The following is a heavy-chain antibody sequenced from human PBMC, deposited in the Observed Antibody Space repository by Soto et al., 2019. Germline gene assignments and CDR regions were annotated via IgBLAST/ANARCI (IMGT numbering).Heavy chain of an antibody. V-gene: IGHV3-23*01. CDR2: ISDSGATT. CDR3: ENDDTSSGSIDY. CDR1: GFPFGENA. J-gene: IGHJ4*02. D-gene: IGHD6-19*01. Sequence: PGGSLRLSCAASGFPFGENAMSWVRQAPGKGLEWVSGISDSGATTYYADSVRGRFTISRDNSKNTLYLQMKSLRAEDSASYYCENDDTSSGSIDYWGQGALVTVSS.